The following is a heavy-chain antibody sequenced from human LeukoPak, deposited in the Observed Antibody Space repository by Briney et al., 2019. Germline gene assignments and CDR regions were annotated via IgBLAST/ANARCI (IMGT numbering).Heavy chain of an antibody. CDR2: IYYSGST. CDR3: ARYHLYDTSGFDY. CDR1: GGSISSSTYY. Sequence: SETLSLTCTVSGGSISSSTYYWGWIRQPPGEGLEWIGSIYYSGSTYYNPSLKSRVTISVDTSKNQFSLRLSSVTAADTAVYYCARYHLYDTSGFDYWGQGTLVTVSS. D-gene: IGHD3-22*01. J-gene: IGHJ4*02. V-gene: IGHV4-39*01.